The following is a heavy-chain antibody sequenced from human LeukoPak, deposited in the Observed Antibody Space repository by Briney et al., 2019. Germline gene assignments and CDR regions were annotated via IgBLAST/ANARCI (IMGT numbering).Heavy chain of an antibody. CDR1: GFTFSSSW. D-gene: IGHD3-10*01. CDR3: ARAVYYSNYLGY. J-gene: IGHJ4*01. Sequence: GGSLRLSCAASGFTFSSSWMHWARQAPGMGLVWVSRINDDGSTTTYADSVKGRFTISRDNAKNTLYLQMNSLRAEDTAMYYCARAVYYSNYLGYWGQGTLVTVSS. CDR2: INDDGSTT. V-gene: IGHV3-74*01.